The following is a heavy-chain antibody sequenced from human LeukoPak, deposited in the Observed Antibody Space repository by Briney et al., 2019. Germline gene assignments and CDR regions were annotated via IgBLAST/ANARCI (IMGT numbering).Heavy chain of an antibody. CDR2: IYDSGST. CDR1: GGSISSYY. V-gene: IGHV4-59*01. J-gene: IGHJ4*02. Sequence: SETLSLTCSVSGGSISSYYWSWIRQPPGKGLEWIGNIYDSGSTNYNPSLKSRVTISVDTSKNQCSLKLSSVTAADTAVYYCARQSISGSSLSYFDYWGQGTLVNVSS. D-gene: IGHD3-22*01. CDR3: ARQSISGSSLSYFDY.